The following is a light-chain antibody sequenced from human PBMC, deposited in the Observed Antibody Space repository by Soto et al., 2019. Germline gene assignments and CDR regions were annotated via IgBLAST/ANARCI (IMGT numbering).Light chain of an antibody. CDR2: EVS. V-gene: IGLV2-8*01. J-gene: IGLJ1*01. CDR3: SSYAGSYYV. CDR1: SSDVGGYHY. Sequence: QSALTQPPSASGSPGQSVTISCTGTSSDVGGYHYVSWYQRHPGKAPKLMIYEVSKRPSGVPDRFSGSKSGNTASLTVSGLQAEDEADYYCSSYAGSYYVFGTGTKVTVL.